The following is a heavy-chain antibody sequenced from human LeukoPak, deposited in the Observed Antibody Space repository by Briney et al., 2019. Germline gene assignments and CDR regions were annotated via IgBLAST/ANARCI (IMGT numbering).Heavy chain of an antibody. D-gene: IGHD3-16*01. CDR2: IYYSGST. V-gene: IGHV4-59*08. Sequence: ASETLSLTCTVSGGSISDFYWSWIRQPPGKGPEWIGYIYYSGSTSYNPSLKSRVTISVDTSKNQFSLNLSSVTAADTAVYYCASGGVHSNFDYWGQGTLVTVSS. CDR1: GGSISDFY. J-gene: IGHJ4*02. CDR3: ASGGVHSNFDY.